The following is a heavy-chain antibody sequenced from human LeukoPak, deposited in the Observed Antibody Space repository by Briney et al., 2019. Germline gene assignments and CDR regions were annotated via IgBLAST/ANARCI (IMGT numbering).Heavy chain of an antibody. J-gene: IGHJ4*02. Sequence: SETLSLTCAVYGGSFSGYYWSWIRQPPGKGLEWIGEINHSGSTNYNPSLKSRVTISLDTSKNQFSLKLSSVTAADTAVYYCARERGSGSYLWGQGTLVTVSS. CDR2: INHSGST. CDR3: ARERGSGSYL. CDR1: GGSFSGYY. D-gene: IGHD3-10*01. V-gene: IGHV4-34*01.